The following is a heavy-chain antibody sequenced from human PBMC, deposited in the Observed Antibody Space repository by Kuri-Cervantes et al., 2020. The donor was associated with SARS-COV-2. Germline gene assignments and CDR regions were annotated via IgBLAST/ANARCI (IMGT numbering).Heavy chain of an antibody. J-gene: IGHJ6*02. CDR1: GGSISSYY. Sequence: SETLSLTCTVSGGSISSYYWSWIRQPAGKGLEWIGRIYTSGSTNYNPSLKSRVTISVDTSKNQFSLKLSSVTAADTAVYYCARTVAYCSGGSCYSYYYYGMDVWGQGTTVTVSS. D-gene: IGHD2-15*01. CDR3: ARTVAYCSGGSCYSYYYYGMDV. CDR2: IYTSGST. V-gene: IGHV4-4*07.